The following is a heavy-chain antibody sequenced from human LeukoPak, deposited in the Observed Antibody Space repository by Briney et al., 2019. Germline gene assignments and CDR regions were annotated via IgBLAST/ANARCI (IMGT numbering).Heavy chain of an antibody. Sequence: GGSLRLSCAASGFTFRSHGMHWVRQAPGKGLEWVAFIWYDGSNKYYTDSVKGRFTISRDNSKNTLYLQMNSLSAEDTAVYYCAGDRATSYFDYWGQGALVTISS. J-gene: IGHJ4*02. V-gene: IGHV3-33*01. CDR1: GFTFRSHG. CDR2: IWYDGSNK. D-gene: IGHD1-26*01. CDR3: AGDRATSYFDY.